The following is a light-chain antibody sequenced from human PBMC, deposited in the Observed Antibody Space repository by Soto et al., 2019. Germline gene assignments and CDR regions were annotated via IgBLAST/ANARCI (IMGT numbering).Light chain of an antibody. V-gene: IGKV1-9*01. J-gene: IGKJ5*01. CDR2: AAS. Sequence: DIRLTQSPSFLSASVGDRVTITCRASQGISSYLAWYQQKPGKAPKLLIYAASTLQSGVPSRFSGSGSGTEFTLTISSLQPEDFATYYCQHLDSYSTFGQGTRLEIK. CDR1: QGISSY. CDR3: QHLDSYST.